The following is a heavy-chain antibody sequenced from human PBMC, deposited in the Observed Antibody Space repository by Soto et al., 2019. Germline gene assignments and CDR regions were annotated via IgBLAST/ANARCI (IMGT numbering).Heavy chain of an antibody. Sequence: QVQLVQSGAEVKKPGSSVKVSCKASGGTFSSYAISWVRQAPGQGLEWMGGIIPIFGTANYAQKFQGRVTISADGATRTAYLELSSLRSEDTAVYYCGYGTNWFDPWGQGTLVTVSS. CDR2: IIPIFGTA. J-gene: IGHJ5*02. D-gene: IGHD5-18*01. V-gene: IGHV1-69*12. CDR3: GYGTNWFDP. CDR1: GGTFSSYA.